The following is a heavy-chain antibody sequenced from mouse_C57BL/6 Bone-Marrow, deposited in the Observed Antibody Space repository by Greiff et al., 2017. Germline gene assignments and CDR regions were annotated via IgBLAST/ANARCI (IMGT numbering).Heavy chain of an antibody. J-gene: IGHJ2*01. CDR1: GYTFTSYW. Sequence: VKLQQPGTELVKPGASVKLSCKASGYTFTSYWMHWVKQRPGQGLEWIGNINPSNGGTNYNEKFKSKATLTVDKSSSTAYMQLSSLTSEDSAVYYCARSAFYYDYDGGFDYWGQGTTLTVSS. V-gene: IGHV1-53*01. CDR2: INPSNGGT. CDR3: ARSAFYYDYDGGFDY. D-gene: IGHD2-4*01.